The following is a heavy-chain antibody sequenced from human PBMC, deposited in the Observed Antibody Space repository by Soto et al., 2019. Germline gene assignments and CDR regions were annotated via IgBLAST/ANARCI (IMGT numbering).Heavy chain of an antibody. CDR1: GFTFSNAW. D-gene: IGHD2-2*01. CDR2: IKSKTDGGTT. CDR3: TTDGGYWSRTSCYAGFDY. J-gene: IGHJ4*02. Sequence: EVQLVESGGGLVKPGGSLRLSCAASGFTFSNAWMSWVRQAPGKGLEWVGRIKSKTDGGTTDYAAPVKGRFTISRDDSKNPLYLQMHSLKTEDTAVYYCTTDGGYWSRTSCYAGFDYWGQGTLVTVSS. V-gene: IGHV3-15*01.